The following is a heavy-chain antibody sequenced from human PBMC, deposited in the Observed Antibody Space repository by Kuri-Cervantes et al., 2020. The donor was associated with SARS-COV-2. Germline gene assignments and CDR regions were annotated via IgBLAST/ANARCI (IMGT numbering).Heavy chain of an antibody. CDR1: GLTFSSSW. CDR2: IKHDGSET. V-gene: IGHV3-7*01. D-gene: IGHD2-15*01. Sequence: GESLKISCEASGLTFSSSWMSWVRQAPGKGLEWVANIKHDGSETHYVDSVKGRFTTSRDNAKNLLYLQMNSLRADDTAVYYCASERAGPRGGFDSWGTGTLVTVSS. J-gene: IGHJ4*02. CDR3: ASERAGPRGGFDS.